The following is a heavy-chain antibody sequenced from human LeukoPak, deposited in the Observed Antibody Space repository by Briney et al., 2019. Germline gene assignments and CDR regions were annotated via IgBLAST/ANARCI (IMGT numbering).Heavy chain of an antibody. Sequence: PGGSLRLSCAASGFTFSSYAMTWVRQAPGKGLEWVSGLSSSGGTTHYAESVRGRFTISRDNSKNTLYLHMNSLRAEDTAVYYCARAGPIYCSGGSCYSDYWGQGTLVTVSS. D-gene: IGHD2-15*01. CDR3: ARAGPIYCSGGSCYSDY. J-gene: IGHJ4*02. V-gene: IGHV3-23*01. CDR2: LSSSGGTT. CDR1: GFTFSSYA.